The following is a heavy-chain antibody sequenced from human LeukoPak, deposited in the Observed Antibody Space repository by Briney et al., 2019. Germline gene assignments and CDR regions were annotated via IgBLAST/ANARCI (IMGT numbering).Heavy chain of an antibody. V-gene: IGHV3-48*03. J-gene: IGHJ4*02. D-gene: IGHD4-17*01. Sequence: LTGGSLRLSCAASGFTFSSYEMNWVRQAPGKGLEWVSYISSSGSTIYYADSVKGRFTISRDNAKNSLYLQMNSLRAEDTAVYYCARESGGYGDSYDYWGQGTLVTVSP. CDR1: GFTFSSYE. CDR3: ARESGGYGDSYDY. CDR2: ISSSGSTI.